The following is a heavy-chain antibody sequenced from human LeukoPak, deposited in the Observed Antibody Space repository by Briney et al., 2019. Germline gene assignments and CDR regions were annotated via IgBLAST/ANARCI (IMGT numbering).Heavy chain of an antibody. CDR2: IKQDGSEK. CDR3: ARDAGHGMDV. Sequence: GGSLRLSCAASGFTFSVYWMTWVRQAPGKGLEWVGNIKQDGSEKYYVDSVKGRFTFSRDNAQNSLYLQMNSLRADDTAVNYCARDAGHGMDVWGKGTTVTVSS. CDR1: GFTFSVYW. J-gene: IGHJ6*04. V-gene: IGHV3-7*03.